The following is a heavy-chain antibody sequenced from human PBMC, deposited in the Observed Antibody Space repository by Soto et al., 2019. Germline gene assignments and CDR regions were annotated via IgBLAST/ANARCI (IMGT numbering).Heavy chain of an antibody. V-gene: IGHV1-2*02. CDR2: INPETGGT. J-gene: IGHJ6*02. CDR3: ARECSQVISDGMDV. D-gene: IGHD2-21*01. CDR1: GYPFTGYY. Sequence: XSVKVSCKASGYPFTGYYVHWVREAPGQGLEWMGWINPETGGTSYAQKFQGRVTLSRDTSINTAYLELSRLRFDDAAVYFCARECSQVISDGMDVWGQGTTVTVSS.